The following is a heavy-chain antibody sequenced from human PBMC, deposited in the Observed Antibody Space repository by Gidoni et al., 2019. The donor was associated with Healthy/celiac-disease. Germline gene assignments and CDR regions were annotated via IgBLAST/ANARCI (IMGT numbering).Heavy chain of an antibody. Sequence: EVQLLASGGGLVQPGGSLGLACAASGFTFSSCAMSWVRRAPGKGLEWVSAISGRGGSTYYADSVKGRFTISRDHSKNTLYLKMNSLRAEDTAVYYCAKSGLEGMATIEDYFDYWGQVTLVTVSS. CDR3: AKSGLEGMATIEDYFDY. V-gene: IGHV3-23*01. J-gene: IGHJ4*02. CDR1: GFTFSSCA. D-gene: IGHD5-12*01. CDR2: ISGRGGST.